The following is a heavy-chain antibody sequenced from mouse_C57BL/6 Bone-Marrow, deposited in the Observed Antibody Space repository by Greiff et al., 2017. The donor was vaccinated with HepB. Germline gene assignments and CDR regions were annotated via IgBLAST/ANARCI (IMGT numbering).Heavy chain of an antibody. V-gene: IGHV2-9-1*01. CDR2: IWTGGGT. J-gene: IGHJ3*01. Sequence: VQVVESGPGLVAPSQSLSITCTVSGFSLTSYAISWVRQPPGKGLEWLGVIWTGGGTNYNSALKARLSISKDNSKSQVFLKMNSLQTDDTARYYCARNTYYGSSYGFAYWGQGTLVTVSA. CDR3: ARNTYYGSSYGFAY. D-gene: IGHD1-1*01. CDR1: GFSLTSYA.